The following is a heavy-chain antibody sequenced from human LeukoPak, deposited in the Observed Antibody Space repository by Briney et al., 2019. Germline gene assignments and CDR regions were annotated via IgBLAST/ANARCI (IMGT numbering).Heavy chain of an antibody. CDR1: GGSISSSSYY. V-gene: IGHV4-39*02. CDR3: ARGVKLGIRKEAFDI. J-gene: IGHJ3*02. CDR2: IHYSGST. Sequence: PSETLSLTCSVSGGSISSSSYYWGWIRQPPGKGLEWIGNIHYSGSTYYKPSLKSRVTISVDTSKNHFSLKLSSVTAADTAVYYCARGVKLGIRKEAFDIWGQGTMVTVSS. D-gene: IGHD7-27*01.